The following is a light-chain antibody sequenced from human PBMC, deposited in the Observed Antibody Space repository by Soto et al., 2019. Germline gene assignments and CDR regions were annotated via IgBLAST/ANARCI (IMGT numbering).Light chain of an antibody. V-gene: IGLV2-11*01. CDR2: DVN. CDR1: SSDVGNYNY. CDR3: CSYAGSYTWV. Sequence: QSALTQPRSVSGSPGQSVTISCTGTSSDVGNYNYVSWYQQHPGKAPKVMIYDVNNWPSGVPDRFSGSKSGNTPSLTISGLQAEDEADYYCCSYAGSYTWVFGGGTKRTVL. J-gene: IGLJ3*02.